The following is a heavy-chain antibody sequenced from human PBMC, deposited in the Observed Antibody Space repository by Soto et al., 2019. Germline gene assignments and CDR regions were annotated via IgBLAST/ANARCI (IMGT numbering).Heavy chain of an antibody. J-gene: IGHJ6*02. CDR2: ISANGGRT. CDR3: ANDLHWYGMDV. CDR1: GFTFGNYF. Sequence: EVQLLESGGGLVQPGESLRLSCAASGFTFGNYFMNWVRQAPGKGLEWVSDISANGGRTHYADSVRGRFTISRDNSRNALYLQMSSLRAGDTALYYCANDLHWYGMDVWGQGTTVTVSS. D-gene: IGHD1-1*01. V-gene: IGHV3-23*01.